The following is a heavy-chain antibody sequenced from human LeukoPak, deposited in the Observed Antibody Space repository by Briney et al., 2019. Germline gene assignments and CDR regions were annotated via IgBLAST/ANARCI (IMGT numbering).Heavy chain of an antibody. J-gene: IGHJ4*02. Sequence: SETLSLTCTVSGGSISSSYYYWGWIRQPPGKGLEWIGSIYSSGSTYYNPSLKSRVTISVDTSKNQFSLKLSSVTAADTAVYYCARVRITIFGVVYFDYWGQGTLVTVSS. CDR1: GGSISSSYYY. CDR3: ARVRITIFGVVYFDY. D-gene: IGHD3-3*01. CDR2: IYSSGST. V-gene: IGHV4-39*07.